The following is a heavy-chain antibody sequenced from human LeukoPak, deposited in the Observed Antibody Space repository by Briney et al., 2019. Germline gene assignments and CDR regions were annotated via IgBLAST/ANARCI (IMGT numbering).Heavy chain of an antibody. CDR2: ISAYNGNT. J-gene: IGHJ4*02. CDR1: GYTFTSYG. CDR3: ARNYYGSGSYYYFDY. V-gene: IGHV1-18*01. D-gene: IGHD3-10*01. Sequence: ASVKVSCKASGYTFTSYGISWVRRAPGQGLEWMGWISAYNGNTNYAQKLQGRVTMTTDTSTSTAYMELRSLRSDDTAVYYCARNYYGSGSYYYFDYWGQGTLVTVSS.